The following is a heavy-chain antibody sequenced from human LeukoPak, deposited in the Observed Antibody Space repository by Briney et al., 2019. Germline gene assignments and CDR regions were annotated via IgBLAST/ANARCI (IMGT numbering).Heavy chain of an antibody. J-gene: IGHJ6*02. D-gene: IGHD5-18*01. V-gene: IGHV1-69*04. CDR2: IIPIFGIA. CDR1: GGTFSSYA. CDR3: AREIQLWLEDFYYYYGMDV. Sequence: SVTVSCKASGGTFSSYAISWVRQPPGQGLEWMGRIIPIFGIANYAQKFQGRVTITADKSTSTAYMELSSLRSEDTAVYYCAREIQLWLEDFYYYYGMDVWGQGTTVTVSS.